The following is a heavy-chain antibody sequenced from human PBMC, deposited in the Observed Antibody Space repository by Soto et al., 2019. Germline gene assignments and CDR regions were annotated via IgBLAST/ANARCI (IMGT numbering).Heavy chain of an antibody. CDR3: AGGYYDFWGGSHPALDV. CDR1: GFTFSSYW. J-gene: IGHJ6*02. D-gene: IGHD3-3*01. Sequence: GGSLRVSCAASGFTFSSYWMHWVRQAPGKGLVWVSRINSDGSSTSYADSVKGRFTISRDNAKNTLYLQMNSLRAEDTAVYYCAGGYYDFWGGSHPALDVWGQGTTVTVSS. CDR2: INSDGSST. V-gene: IGHV3-74*01.